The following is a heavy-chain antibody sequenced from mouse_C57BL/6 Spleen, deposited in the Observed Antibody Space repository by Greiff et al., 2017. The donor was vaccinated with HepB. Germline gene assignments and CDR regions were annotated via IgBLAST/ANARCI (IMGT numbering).Heavy chain of an antibody. CDR1: GFTFSSYA. D-gene: IGHD2-3*01. J-gene: IGHJ3*01. CDR3: TRGHDEGFAY. CDR2: ISSGGDYI. Sequence: DVQLVESGEGLVKPGGSLKLSCAASGFTFSSYAMSWVRQTPEKRLEWVAYISSGGDYIYYADTVKGRFTISRDHARNTLYLQMSSLKSEDTAMYYCTRGHDEGFAYWGQGTLVTVSA. V-gene: IGHV5-9-1*02.